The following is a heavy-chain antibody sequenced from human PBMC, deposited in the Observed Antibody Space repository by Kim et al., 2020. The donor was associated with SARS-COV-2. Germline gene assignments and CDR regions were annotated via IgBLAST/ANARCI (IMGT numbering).Heavy chain of an antibody. CDR2: SSTI. V-gene: IGHV3-48*02. CDR3: ARNYGMDV. Sequence: SSTIYYADSVKGRFTISRDNAKNSLYLQMNSLRDEDTAVYYCARNYGMDVWGQGTTVTVSS. J-gene: IGHJ6*02.